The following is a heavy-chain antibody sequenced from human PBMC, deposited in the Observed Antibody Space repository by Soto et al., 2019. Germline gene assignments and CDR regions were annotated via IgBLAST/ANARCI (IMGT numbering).Heavy chain of an antibody. V-gene: IGHV1-8*01. D-gene: IGHD3-3*01. J-gene: IGHJ6*03. CDR2: MNPNSGNT. Sequence: ASVEVSCKASGYTFTSYDINWVRQATGQGLEWMGWMNPNSGNTGYAQKFQGRVTMTRNTSISTAYMELSSLRSEDTAVYYCARGGNDFWSGYSIYCYYYYMDVWGKGTTVTVSS. CDR3: ARGGNDFWSGYSIYCYYYYMDV. CDR1: GYTFTSYD.